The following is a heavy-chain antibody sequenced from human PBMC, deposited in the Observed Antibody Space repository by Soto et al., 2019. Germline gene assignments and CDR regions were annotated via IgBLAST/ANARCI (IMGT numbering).Heavy chain of an antibody. D-gene: IGHD2-21*02. V-gene: IGHV3-7*05. CDR3: ARDRGGGDCIFDY. CDR1: GFTFSSYW. Sequence: EVQLVESGGGLVQPGGSLRLSCAASGFTFSSYWMSWVRQAPGKGLEWVANIKQDGSEKYYVDSVKGRFTISRDNAKKSLYLQMNSLRAEDTAVYYCARDRGGGDCIFDYWGQGTLVTVSS. J-gene: IGHJ4*02. CDR2: IKQDGSEK.